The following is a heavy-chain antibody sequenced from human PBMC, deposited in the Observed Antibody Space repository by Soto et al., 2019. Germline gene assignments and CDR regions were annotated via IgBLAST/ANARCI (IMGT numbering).Heavy chain of an antibody. CDR1: GYTFTYFG. J-gene: IGHJ6*02. V-gene: IGHV1-3*01. CDR3: ASVDRNGVYGMDV. D-gene: IGHD2-21*01. Sequence: GASVKVSCKASGYTFTYFGMHWVRRAPGQSLEWMGWINADNGDTKYPQKFQGRVTITRDTSASTAYMELSSLRSEDTAVYYCASVDRNGVYGMDVWGQGTTVTVSS. CDR2: INADNGDT.